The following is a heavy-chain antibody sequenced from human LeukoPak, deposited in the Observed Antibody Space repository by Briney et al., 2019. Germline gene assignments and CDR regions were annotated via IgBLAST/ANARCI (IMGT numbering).Heavy chain of an antibody. Sequence: PGGSLRLSCAASGFTFSSYEMNWVRQAPGKGLEWVSYISSSSSTIYYADSVKGRFTISRDNAKNSLYLQMNSLRAEDTAVYYCARARRDGLYYYYYMDVWGKGTTVTVSS. J-gene: IGHJ6*03. CDR3: ARARRDGLYYYYYMDV. D-gene: IGHD5-24*01. CDR2: ISSSSSTI. V-gene: IGHV3-48*01. CDR1: GFTFSSYE.